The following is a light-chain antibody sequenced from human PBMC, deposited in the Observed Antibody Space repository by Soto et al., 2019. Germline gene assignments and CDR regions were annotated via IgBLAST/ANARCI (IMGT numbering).Light chain of an antibody. CDR3: TSYTSTNTLV. Sequence: QSALTQPPSASGSPGQSVTISCTGTSSDVGGYDYVSWYQQRPGKAPKLLIHEVTKRPSGVPDRFSGSKSGNTASLTVSGLQAEDEADYYCTSYTSTNTLVFGGGTKVTVL. CDR1: SSDVGGYDY. CDR2: EVT. V-gene: IGLV2-8*01. J-gene: IGLJ2*01.